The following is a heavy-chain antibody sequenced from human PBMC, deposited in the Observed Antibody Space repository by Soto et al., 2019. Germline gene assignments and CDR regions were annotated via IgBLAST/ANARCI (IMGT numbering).Heavy chain of an antibody. CDR2: IYYSGST. D-gene: IGHD2-21*02. CDR1: GGSISSYY. V-gene: IGHV4-59*01. Sequence: PSETLSLTCTVSGGSISSYYWSWIRQPPGKGLEWIGYIYYSGSTNYNPSLKSRVTISVDTSKNQFSLKLSSVTAADTAVYYCSRAQGAHCRGDCSFYFAYGGQGTLVPVSS. J-gene: IGHJ4*02. CDR3: SRAQGAHCRGDCSFYFAY.